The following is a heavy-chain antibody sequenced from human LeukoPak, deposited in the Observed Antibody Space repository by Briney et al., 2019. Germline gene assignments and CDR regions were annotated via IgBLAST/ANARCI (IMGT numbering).Heavy chain of an antibody. D-gene: IGHD3-9*01. CDR1: GGTFSSYA. Sequence: SEKVSCKASGGTFSSYAISWVRQAPGQGLEWMGGIIPIFGTANYAQKFQGRVTITADESTSTAYMELSSLRSEDTAVYYCARVVFYDILTGYSYYFDYWGQGTLVTVSS. CDR3: ARVVFYDILTGYSYYFDY. V-gene: IGHV1-69*01. CDR2: IIPIFGTA. J-gene: IGHJ4*02.